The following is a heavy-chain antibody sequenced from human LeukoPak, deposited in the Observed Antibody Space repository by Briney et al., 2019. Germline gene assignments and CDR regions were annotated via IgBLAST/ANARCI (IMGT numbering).Heavy chain of an antibody. Sequence: GESLKISCKGSGYSFTSYWIGWVRQMPGKGLECMGIIYPGDSETRYSPSFEGQIAISADKTISTAYLQWNSLKASDTAMYYCARQSGSFDDWGQGTLVTVSS. D-gene: IGHD5-12*01. V-gene: IGHV5-51*01. J-gene: IGHJ4*02. CDR3: ARQSGSFDD. CDR1: GYSFTSYW. CDR2: IYPGDSET.